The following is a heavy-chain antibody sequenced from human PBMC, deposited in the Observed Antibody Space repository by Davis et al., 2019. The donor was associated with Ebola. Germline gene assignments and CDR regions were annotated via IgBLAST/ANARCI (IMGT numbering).Heavy chain of an antibody. J-gene: IGHJ4*02. D-gene: IGHD3-3*01. V-gene: IGHV3-11*04. CDR1: GFTFSDHY. Sequence: PGGSLRLSCTASGFTFSDHYMSWIRQAPGKGLEWVAHISNSGNSIYYADSVKGRFTISRDNAKNSVDLQMHSLRAEDTAVYYCARERLSGFWSGYPDYWGQGTLVTVSS. CDR2: ISNSGNSI. CDR3: ARERLSGFWSGYPDY.